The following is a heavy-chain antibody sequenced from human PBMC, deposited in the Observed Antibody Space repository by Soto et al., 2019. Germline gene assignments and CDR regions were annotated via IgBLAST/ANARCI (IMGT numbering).Heavy chain of an antibody. D-gene: IGHD3-22*01. Sequence: SVKVSCKASGGTFSSYAISWVRQAPGQGLEWMGGIIPIFGTANYAQKFQGRVTVTADESTSTAYMELSSLRSEDTAVYYCARDYYDSSGYPPLGFDPWGQGTLVTVSS. V-gene: IGHV1-69*13. CDR1: GGTFSSYA. CDR3: ARDYYDSSGYPPLGFDP. J-gene: IGHJ5*02. CDR2: IIPIFGTA.